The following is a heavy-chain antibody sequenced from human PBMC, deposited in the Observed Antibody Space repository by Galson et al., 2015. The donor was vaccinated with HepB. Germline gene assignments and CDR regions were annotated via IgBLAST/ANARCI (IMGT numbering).Heavy chain of an antibody. CDR3: SRGHLFGVI. CDR2: IRNKAYGETT. Sequence: SLRLSCAGSGFTFGDYSLNWFRQAPGKGPEWVGFIRNKAYGETTQYAASVKGRFTISRDDSKSIAYLQMDSLETEDTAVYFCSRGHLFGVIWGQGTLVTVSS. CDR1: GFTFGDYS. J-gene: IGHJ4*02. V-gene: IGHV3-49*03. D-gene: IGHD3-10*02.